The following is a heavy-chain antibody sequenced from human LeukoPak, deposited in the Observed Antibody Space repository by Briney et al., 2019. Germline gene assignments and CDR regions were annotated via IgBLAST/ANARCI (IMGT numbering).Heavy chain of an antibody. Sequence: SETLSLTCTVSGGSISSYYWSWIRQPAGKGLEWIGCIYTSGSTNYNPSLKSRVTMSVDTSKNQFSLKLSSVTAADTAVYYCAREGYSSSWYRNWFDPWGQGTLVTVSS. J-gene: IGHJ5*02. CDR1: GGSISSYY. V-gene: IGHV4-4*07. CDR3: AREGYSSSWYRNWFDP. D-gene: IGHD6-13*01. CDR2: IYTSGST.